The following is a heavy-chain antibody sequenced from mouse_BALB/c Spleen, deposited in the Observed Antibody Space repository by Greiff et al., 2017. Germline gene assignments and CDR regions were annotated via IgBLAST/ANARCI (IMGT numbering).Heavy chain of an antibody. CDR3: ALNYGYAMDY. CDR1: GYTFTSYW. CDR2: IYPGDGDT. D-gene: IGHD1-1*01. J-gene: IGHJ4*01. V-gene: IGHV1-87*01. Sequence: QVQLKESGAELARPGASVKLSCKASGYTFTSYWMQWVKQRPGQGLEWIGAIYPGDGDTRYTQKFKGKATLTADKSSSTAYMQLSSLASEDSAVYYCALNYGYAMDYWGQGTSVTVSS.